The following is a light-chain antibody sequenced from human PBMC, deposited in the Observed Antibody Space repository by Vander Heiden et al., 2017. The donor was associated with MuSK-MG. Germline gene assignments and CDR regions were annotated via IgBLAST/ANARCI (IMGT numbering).Light chain of an antibody. CDR1: SSDIGGYNY. CDR2: EVS. CDR3: SPYAGSNNFVV. V-gene: IGLV2-8*01. J-gene: IGLJ1*01. Sequence: QSALTQPPSASGSPGQSVTISCTGPSSDIGGYNYVSWYQQHPGKAPKLMIFEVSERPSGVPDRFSGSKSGNTASLAVSGLQAEDEADYYCSPYAGSNNFVVFGTGTKVTVL.